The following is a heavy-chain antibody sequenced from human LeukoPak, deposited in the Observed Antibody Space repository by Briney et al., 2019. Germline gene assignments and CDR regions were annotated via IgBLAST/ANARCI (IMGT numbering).Heavy chain of an antibody. CDR2: IYYSGST. V-gene: IGHV4-31*03. CDR3: ARVGRSSYYYDSSGYYSLDY. Sequence: PSETLSLTCTVSGGSISSGGYYWSWIRQHQGKGLEWIGYIYYSGSTYYNPSLKSRVTISVDTSKNQFSLKLSSVTAADTAVYYCARVGRSSYYYDSSGYYSLDYWGQGTLVTVSS. CDR1: GGSISSGGYY. D-gene: IGHD3-22*01. J-gene: IGHJ4*02.